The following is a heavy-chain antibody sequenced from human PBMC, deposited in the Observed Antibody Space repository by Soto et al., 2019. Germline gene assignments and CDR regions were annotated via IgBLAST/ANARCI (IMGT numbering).Heavy chain of an antibody. D-gene: IGHD3-9*01. V-gene: IGHV4-4*07. CDR3: ARGTDVLRYFDFYGMDV. Sequence: XATLSLACTVSGGSISSYYWSWIRQPAGKGLEWIGRIYTSGSTNYNPSLKSRVTMSVDTSKNQFSLKLSSVTAADTAVYYCARGTDVLRYFDFYGMDVWGQGTTVTVSS. CDR1: GGSISSYY. CDR2: IYTSGST. J-gene: IGHJ6*02.